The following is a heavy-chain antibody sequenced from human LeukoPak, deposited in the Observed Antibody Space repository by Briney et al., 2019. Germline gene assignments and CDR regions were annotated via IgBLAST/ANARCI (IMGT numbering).Heavy chain of an antibody. V-gene: IGHV3-48*01. CDR1: GFTFSSYS. CDR3: ARDIERFLGWLNWFDP. CDR2: ISSSSSTI. D-gene: IGHD3-3*01. Sequence: GGSLRLSCAASGFTFSSYSMNWVRQAPGKGLEWVSYISSSSSTIYYADSVKGRFTISRDNAKNSLYLQMNSLRAEDTAVYYCARDIERFLGWLNWFDPWGQGTLVTVSS. J-gene: IGHJ5*02.